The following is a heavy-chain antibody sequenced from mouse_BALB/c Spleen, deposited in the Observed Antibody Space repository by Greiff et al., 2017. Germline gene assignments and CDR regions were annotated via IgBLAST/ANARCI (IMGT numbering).Heavy chain of an antibody. CDR3: TRDGNFSYAMDY. CDR2: IRLKSNNYAT. J-gene: IGHJ4*01. Sequence: EVMLVESGGGLVQPGGSMKLSCVASGFTFSNYWMNWVRQSPEKGLEWVAEIRLKSNNYATHYAESVKGRFTISRDDSKSSVYLQMNNLRAEDTGIYYCTRDGNFSYAMDYWGQGTSVTVSS. CDR1: GFTFSNYW. D-gene: IGHD2-1*01. V-gene: IGHV6-6*02.